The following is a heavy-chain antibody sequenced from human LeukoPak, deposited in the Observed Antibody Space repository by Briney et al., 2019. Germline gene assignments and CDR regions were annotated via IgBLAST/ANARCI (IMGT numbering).Heavy chain of an antibody. D-gene: IGHD1-7*01. CDR2: ISYSGRT. V-gene: IGHV4-59*01. J-gene: IGHJ4*02. CDR3: ARVTGTIFDY. Sequence: PSETLSLTCTVSGGSINSYYWSWIRQPPGKGLEWIGYISYSGRTSYNPSLKSRVTISVDPSKNHLSLKLSSVTAADTAVYYCARVTGTIFDYWGQGTLVTVSS. CDR1: GGSINSYY.